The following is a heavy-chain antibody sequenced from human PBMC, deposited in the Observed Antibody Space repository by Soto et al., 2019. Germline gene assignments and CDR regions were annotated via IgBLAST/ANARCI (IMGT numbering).Heavy chain of an antibody. CDR2: ISGSVGST. CDR1: GFTFSDHG. V-gene: IGHV3-23*01. Sequence: VGSLRLSCAASGFTFSDHGMHWVRQAPGKGLEWVSSISGSVGSTFYADSVKGRFTISRDNSMNTLYLQMNSLRAEDTAVYYCAKDRTIASRNFDSWGQGALVTVSS. J-gene: IGHJ4*02. D-gene: IGHD6-6*01. CDR3: AKDRTIASRNFDS.